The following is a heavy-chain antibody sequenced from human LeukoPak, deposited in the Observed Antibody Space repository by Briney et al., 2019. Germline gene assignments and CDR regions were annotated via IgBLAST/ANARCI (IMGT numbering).Heavy chain of an antibody. CDR1: GFTFSDYN. CDR2: ISSTGGII. V-gene: IGHV3-48*04. CDR3: ARDVPHMDV. J-gene: IGHJ6*02. Sequence: GGSLRLSCAASGFTFSDYNMNWVRQAPGKGLEWVSYISSTGGIIYYADSVKGRFTISRDNAKNSLYLQMNSLRAEDTAVYYCARDVPHMDVWGQGTTVTVSS.